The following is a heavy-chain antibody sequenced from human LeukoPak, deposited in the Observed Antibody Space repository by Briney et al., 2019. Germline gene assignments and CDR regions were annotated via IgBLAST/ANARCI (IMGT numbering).Heavy chain of an antibody. D-gene: IGHD1-26*01. Sequence: PGGSLRLSCAASGFTFSSYWMHWVRQAPGKGLVWVSRINADGSSTSYADSVKGRFTISRDNAKNTLYLQMNSLRAEDTAVYYCARDGELLDAFDIWGQGTMVTVSS. CDR1: GFTFSSYW. J-gene: IGHJ3*02. CDR2: INADGSST. V-gene: IGHV3-74*01. CDR3: ARDGELLDAFDI.